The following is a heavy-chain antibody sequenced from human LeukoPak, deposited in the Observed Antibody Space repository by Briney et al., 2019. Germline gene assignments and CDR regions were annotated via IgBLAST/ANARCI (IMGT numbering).Heavy chain of an antibody. D-gene: IGHD3-10*01. CDR2: INNDGGST. V-gene: IGHV3-74*01. CDR1: GFTFANTW. Sequence: GGSLRLSRAASGFTFANTWMHWVRQAPGKGLVWVSIINNDGGSTNYADSVKGRFTISRDNAKNTLYLQMNSLRDEDTAVYYCVIGGTYGSGSWGQGTLVTVSS. J-gene: IGHJ4*02. CDR3: VIGGTYGSGS.